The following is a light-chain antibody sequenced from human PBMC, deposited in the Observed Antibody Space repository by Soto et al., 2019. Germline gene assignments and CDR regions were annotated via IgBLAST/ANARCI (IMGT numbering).Light chain of an antibody. CDR2: VGTGGIVG. Sequence: QSVLTQPPSASASLGASVTLTCTLSSGYSNYKVDWYQQRPGKGPRFVMRVGTGGIVGSKGDGIPDRFSVLGSGLNRYLTIKNIQEEDESDYHCGADHGSGINFVYVVFGGGTKLTVL. J-gene: IGLJ2*01. CDR3: GADHGSGINFVYVV. V-gene: IGLV9-49*01. CDR1: SGYSNYK.